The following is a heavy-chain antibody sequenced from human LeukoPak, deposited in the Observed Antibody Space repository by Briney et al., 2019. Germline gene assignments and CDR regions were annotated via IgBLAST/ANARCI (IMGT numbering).Heavy chain of an antibody. D-gene: IGHD6-19*01. CDR2: ISSNGGST. J-gene: IGHJ4*02. Sequence: GGSLRLSCAASGFTFSSYAMHWVRQAPGKGLEYVSAISSNGGSTYYANSVKGRFTISRDNSKNTLYLQMGSLRAEDMAVYYCARVIAGAEYYFDYWGQRPLVPVPS. V-gene: IGHV3-64*01. CDR3: ARVIAGAEYYFDY. CDR1: GFTFSSYA.